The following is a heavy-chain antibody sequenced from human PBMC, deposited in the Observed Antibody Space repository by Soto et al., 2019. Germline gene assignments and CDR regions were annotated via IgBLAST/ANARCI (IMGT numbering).Heavy chain of an antibody. Sequence: GGSLRLSCEVSGFTFSMYSMSWVRQSPGKGLEWVAKIPQDGVDGHYADSVKGRFIISRDNDKNSLHLQLNNLRAEDTAVYYCARDHLILPAHDLFYGSDVWGRGATVTVSS. D-gene: IGHD2-21*02. CDR1: GFTFSMYS. CDR3: ARDHLILPAHDLFYGSDV. V-gene: IGHV3-7*03. J-gene: IGHJ6*02. CDR2: IPQDGVDG.